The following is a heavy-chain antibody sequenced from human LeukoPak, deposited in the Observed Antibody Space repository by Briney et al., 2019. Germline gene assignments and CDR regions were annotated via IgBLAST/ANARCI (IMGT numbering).Heavy chain of an antibody. V-gene: IGHV1-18*01. J-gene: IGHJ4*02. CDR3: ARDPEWGYYGTSGYYYDH. D-gene: IGHD3-22*01. CDR2: TSAHNGNT. Sequence: ASVKVSCMTSGYPFPSYGISWVRQAPGQGLEWMGCTSAHNGNTKHAQRLQGRLTMTTDTSTSTAYMELRSLRSDGTAVYFCARDPEWGYYGTSGYYYDHWSQGTLVTVSS. CDR1: GYPFPSYG.